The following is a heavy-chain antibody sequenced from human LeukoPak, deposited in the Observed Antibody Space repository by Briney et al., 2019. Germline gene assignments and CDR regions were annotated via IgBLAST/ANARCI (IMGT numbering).Heavy chain of an antibody. Sequence: PSETLSLTCTVSGDSVSSSYWSWIRQPPGKGLEWIGYIFYSGSTNYSPSLKSRVTISVDTSKNQFSLKLTSVTAADTAVYYCAREYGNYVDAFDIWGRGTMVTVSS. CDR1: GDSVSSSY. CDR3: AREYGNYVDAFDI. CDR2: IFYSGST. V-gene: IGHV4-59*02. D-gene: IGHD4-11*01. J-gene: IGHJ3*02.